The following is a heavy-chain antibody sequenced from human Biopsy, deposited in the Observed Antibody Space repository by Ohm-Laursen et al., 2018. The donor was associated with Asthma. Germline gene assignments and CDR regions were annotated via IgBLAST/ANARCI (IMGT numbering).Heavy chain of an antibody. CDR2: ISKDASTQ. CDR3: VRDGTDDAFDI. D-gene: IGHD1-1*01. J-gene: IGHJ3*02. CDR1: GFSFRNFV. Sequence: SLRLSCAASGFSFRNFVIHWVRQAPGKGLEWVGVISKDASTQDYADSVKGRFTMARDNSKNKLDLQMNSLREEDTAVYYCVRDGTDDAFDIWGQGTVVSVSS. V-gene: IGHV3-30*06.